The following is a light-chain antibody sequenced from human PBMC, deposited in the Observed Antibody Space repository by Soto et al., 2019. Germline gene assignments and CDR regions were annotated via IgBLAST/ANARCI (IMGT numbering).Light chain of an antibody. J-gene: IGKJ1*01. CDR1: RDVGSD. Sequence: QMTQSPSSLSASVGEKIIITCRASRDVGSDVSWYQQKPGQAPKLLIYAASNLYTGVPSRFSGSRSGTEFTLTISSLQPDDFATYYCQQYNSYSETFGQGTKVDI. CDR2: AAS. V-gene: IGKV1-17*01. CDR3: QQYNSYSET.